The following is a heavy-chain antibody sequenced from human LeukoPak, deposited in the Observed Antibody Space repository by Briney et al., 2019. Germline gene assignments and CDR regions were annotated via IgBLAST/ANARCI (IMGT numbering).Heavy chain of an antibody. CDR1: GFTFSSYW. Sequence: GGSLRLSCAASGFTFSSYWMSWVRQAPGKGLEWVANIKQDGSEKYYEDSVKGRFTISRDNAKNSLYLQMNSLRAEDTAVYYCAREGYYYGSGSYCSYWGQGTLVTVSS. CDR3: AREGYYYGSGSYCSY. J-gene: IGHJ4*02. D-gene: IGHD3-10*01. CDR2: IKQDGSEK. V-gene: IGHV3-7*01.